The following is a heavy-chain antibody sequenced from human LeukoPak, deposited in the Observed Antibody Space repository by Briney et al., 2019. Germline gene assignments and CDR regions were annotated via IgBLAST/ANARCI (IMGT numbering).Heavy chain of an antibody. CDR3: ARGPYYYDSSGYYFSRKTFDY. J-gene: IGHJ4*02. CDR2: INHSGST. CDR1: GYSISSDYY. Sequence: PSETLSLTCAVSGYSISSDYYWSWIRQPPGKGLEWIGEINHSGSTNYNPSLKSRVTISVDTSKNQFSLKLSSVTAADTAVYYCARGPYYYDSSGYYFSRKTFDYWGQGTLVTVSS. V-gene: IGHV4-34*01. D-gene: IGHD3-22*01.